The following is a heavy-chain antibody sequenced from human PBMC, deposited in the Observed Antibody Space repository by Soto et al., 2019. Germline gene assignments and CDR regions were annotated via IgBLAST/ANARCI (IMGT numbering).Heavy chain of an antibody. D-gene: IGHD4-17*01. CDR2: ISYDGSNK. Sequence: PGGSLRLSCAASGFTFSSYGMHWVRQAPGKGLEWVAVISYDGSNKYYADSVKGRFTISRDNSKNTLYLQMNSLRAEDTAVYYCASLDYLEGPSVQPTFDYWGQGTLVTVSS. CDR1: GFTFSSYG. V-gene: IGHV3-30*03. J-gene: IGHJ4*02. CDR3: ASLDYLEGPSVQPTFDY.